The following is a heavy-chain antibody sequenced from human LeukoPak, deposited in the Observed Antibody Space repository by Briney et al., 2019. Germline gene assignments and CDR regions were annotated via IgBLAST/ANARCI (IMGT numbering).Heavy chain of an antibody. Sequence: GRSLRLSCAASGFTFDDYAMHWVRQAPGKGLEWVSGIIWNSGSIAYADSVKGRFTISRDNAKNSLYLQMSSLGAEDTALYYCAKDIGSIWYFYFDYWGPGTLVTVSP. CDR3: AKDIGSIWYFYFDY. J-gene: IGHJ4*02. CDR2: IIWNSGSI. D-gene: IGHD6-13*01. CDR1: GFTFDDYA. V-gene: IGHV3-9*01.